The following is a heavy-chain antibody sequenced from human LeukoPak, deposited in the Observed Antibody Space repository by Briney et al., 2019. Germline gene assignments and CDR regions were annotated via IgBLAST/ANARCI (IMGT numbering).Heavy chain of an antibody. D-gene: IGHD6-13*01. Sequence: GGSLRLSCVTSGFAFSNYAMSWVRQAPGKGLEWVSGLSGSGGSTSYADSVKGRFTMSRDNSKNTLYLQMNSLRAEDTAVYYCAKSAYSRNLYWDYWGQGTLVTLSS. J-gene: IGHJ4*02. CDR1: GFAFSNYA. V-gene: IGHV3-23*01. CDR2: LSGSGGST. CDR3: AKSAYSRNLYWDY.